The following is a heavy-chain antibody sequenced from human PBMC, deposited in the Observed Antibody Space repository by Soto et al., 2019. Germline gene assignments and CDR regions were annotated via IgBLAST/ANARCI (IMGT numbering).Heavy chain of an antibody. CDR3: ARSSVRGWSY. V-gene: IGHV4-34*01. J-gene: IGHJ4*02. CDR2: ITHSGST. CDR1: GGSFSGCC. Sequence: PSETLSLTCAVYGGSFSGCCWTWIRQPPGKGLEWIGEITHSGSTNYNPSLKSRVTISVDTSKNQFSLNLNSVTAADTAVYYCARSSVRGWSYWGQGTLVTVSS. D-gene: IGHD3-10*02.